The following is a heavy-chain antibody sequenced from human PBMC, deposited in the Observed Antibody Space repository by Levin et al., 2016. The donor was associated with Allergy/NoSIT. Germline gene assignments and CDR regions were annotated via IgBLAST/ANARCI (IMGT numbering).Heavy chain of an antibody. D-gene: IGHD1-26*01. Sequence: GESLKISCAASGFTFSNAWMSWVRQAPGKGLEWVGRIKSKTDGGTTDYAAPVKGRFTISRDDSKNTLYLQMNSLKTEDTAVYYCTTAPPSGSYYEDYWGQGTLVTVSS. V-gene: IGHV3-15*01. J-gene: IGHJ4*02. CDR2: IKSKTDGGTT. CDR3: TTAPPSGSYYEDY. CDR1: GFTFSNAW.